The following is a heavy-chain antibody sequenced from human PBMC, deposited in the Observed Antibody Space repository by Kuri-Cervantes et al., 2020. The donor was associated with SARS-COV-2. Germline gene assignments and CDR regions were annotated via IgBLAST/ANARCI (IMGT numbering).Heavy chain of an antibody. V-gene: IGHV3-9*01. CDR1: GFTFDDYA. CDR3: ARDWGAIFGVATQFDY. J-gene: IGHJ4*02. CDR2: ISWNSGSI. D-gene: IGHD3-3*01. Sequence: SLKISCAASGFTFDDYAMHWVRQAPGKGLEWVSGISWNSGSIGYADSVKGRFTISRDNAKNSLYLQMNSLRAEDTALYYCARDWGAIFGVATQFDYWGQGTLVTVSS.